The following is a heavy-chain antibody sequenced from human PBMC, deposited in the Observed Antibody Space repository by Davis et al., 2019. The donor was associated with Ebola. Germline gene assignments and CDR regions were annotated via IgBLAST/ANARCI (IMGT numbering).Heavy chain of an antibody. CDR3: EGSGTTAGDV. CDR2: IRSKANSYAT. Sequence: GESLKISCAASGFTFSGSAMHWVRQASGKGLEWLGRIRSKANSYATAYAASVKGRFTISRDDSKNTAYLQMNSLKTENTAVYYCEGSGTTAGDVWGQGTTVTVSS. D-gene: IGHD3-10*01. J-gene: IGHJ6*02. CDR1: GFTFSGSA. V-gene: IGHV3-73*01.